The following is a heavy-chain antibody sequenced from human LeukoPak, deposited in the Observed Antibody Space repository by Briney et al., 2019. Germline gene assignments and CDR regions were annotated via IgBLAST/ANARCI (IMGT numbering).Heavy chain of an antibody. J-gene: IGHJ6*03. Sequence: SETLSLTCTVSGYSISSGYYWGWIRQPPGKGLEWIGSIYHSGSTNYNPSLKSRVTISVDTSDNQFSLKLSSVTAADTAIYYCARGGCSGGTCYSLYYYNMDVWGKGTTVTVSS. V-gene: IGHV4-38-2*02. CDR1: GYSISSGYY. D-gene: IGHD2-15*01. CDR3: ARGGCSGGTCYSLYYYNMDV. CDR2: IYHSGST.